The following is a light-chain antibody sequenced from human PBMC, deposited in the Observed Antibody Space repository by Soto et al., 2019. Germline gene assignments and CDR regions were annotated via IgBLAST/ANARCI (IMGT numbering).Light chain of an antibody. CDR2: AAT. J-gene: IGKJ4*01. CDR3: QQLDLYPST. Sequence: IQLTQSPSSLSASVGDRVTITCRASQDINSYLAWYQQKPGKDPNLLIYAATSLQSGVPSRFSGSGSGTEFTLTISSLQPEDFATYYCQQLDLYPSTFGGGTKVEI. V-gene: IGKV1-9*01. CDR1: QDINSY.